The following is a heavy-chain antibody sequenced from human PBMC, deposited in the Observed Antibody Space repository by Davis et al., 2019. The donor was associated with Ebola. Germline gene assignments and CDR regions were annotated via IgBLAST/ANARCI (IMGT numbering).Heavy chain of an antibody. V-gene: IGHV3-48*03. CDR2: ISSSGDAI. D-gene: IGHD5-18*01. J-gene: IGHJ4*02. Sequence: GGSLRLSCGVSGFTFSTYEMNWVRQAPGKGLEWISYISSSGDAIYYADSVKGRFTTSRDNARNSLDLQMNSLRVEDTAVYHCVPGTWIRGQGILVTASS. CDR1: GFTFSTYE. CDR3: VPGTWI.